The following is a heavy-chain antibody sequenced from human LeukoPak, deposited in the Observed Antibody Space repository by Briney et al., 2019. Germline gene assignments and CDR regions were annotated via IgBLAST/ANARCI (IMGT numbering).Heavy chain of an antibody. CDR3: AKDEVAYCGGDCYSHY. J-gene: IGHJ4*02. CDR2: ISYDGSNK. CDR1: GFTFSSYG. Sequence: GRSLRLSCAAPGFTFSSYGMHWVRQAPGKGLEWVAVISYDGSNKYYADSVKGRFTISRDNSKNTLYLQMNSLRAEDTAVYYCAKDEVAYCGGDCYSHYWGQGTLVTVSS. D-gene: IGHD2-21*02. V-gene: IGHV3-30*18.